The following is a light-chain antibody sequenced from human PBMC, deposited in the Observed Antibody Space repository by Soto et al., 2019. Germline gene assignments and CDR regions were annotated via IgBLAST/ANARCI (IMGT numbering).Light chain of an antibody. CDR1: QGVSSW. CDR2: KAT. J-gene: IGKJ4*01. V-gene: IGKV1-12*01. Sequence: DILMAQSPSSVSASVGDSVTISCRASQGVSSWLAWFQQHPGKAPSLLIYKATNLQTGVPSRFRGSGSDTDFTLTISNLQPEDFATYYCQQVRSFPLTFGGGTKVQLK. CDR3: QQVRSFPLT.